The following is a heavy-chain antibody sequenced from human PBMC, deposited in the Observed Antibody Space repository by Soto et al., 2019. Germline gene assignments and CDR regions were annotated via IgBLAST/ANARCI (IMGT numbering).Heavy chain of an antibody. CDR3: ARMASFGSLNWFDP. CDR2: MNPGSGDT. Sequence: ASAKVFCKASGYIFTNNDASWVRQATGQGLEWMGWMNPGSGDTGYAQKFQGRVTMTRNISIATAYMELSSLRADDTAIYYCARMASFGSLNWFDPWGQGTLVTVSS. CDR1: GYIFTNND. V-gene: IGHV1-8*01. J-gene: IGHJ5*02. D-gene: IGHD5-18*01.